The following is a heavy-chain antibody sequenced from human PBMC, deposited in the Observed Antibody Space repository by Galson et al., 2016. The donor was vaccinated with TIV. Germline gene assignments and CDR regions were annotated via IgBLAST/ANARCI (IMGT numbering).Heavy chain of an antibody. Sequence: SLRLSCAASRFTFSNFPMHWVRQAPGKGLDWVAFIRPDGSKKYADSVAGRFATSRDNSKNTVYLQMNSLKPEDPALYFCARGRGINGGLYFDYWGRGTLVTVSS. V-gene: IGHV3-30*02. J-gene: IGHJ4*02. CDR1: RFTFSNFP. D-gene: IGHD3-10*01. CDR3: ARGRGINGGLYFDY. CDR2: IRPDGSKK.